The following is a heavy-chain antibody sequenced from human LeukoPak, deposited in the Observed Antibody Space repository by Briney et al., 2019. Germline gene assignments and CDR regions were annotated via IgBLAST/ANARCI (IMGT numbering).Heavy chain of an antibody. CDR2: INIEGTST. J-gene: IGHJ3*02. Sequence: PGGSLRLSCAASGFTFNSYWMQWVRQAPGKGLVWVSRINIEGTSTAYAGSVKGRFTISRDNAKNTLYLQMNSLRAEGTAVYYCARDQSRNTNAFDIWGQGTMVTVSS. V-gene: IGHV3-74*01. CDR3: ARDQSRNTNAFDI. D-gene: IGHD1/OR15-1a*01. CDR1: GFTFNSYW.